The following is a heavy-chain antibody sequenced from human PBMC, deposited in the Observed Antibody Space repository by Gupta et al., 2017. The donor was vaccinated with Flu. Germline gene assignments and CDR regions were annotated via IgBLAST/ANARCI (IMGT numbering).Heavy chain of an antibody. V-gene: IGHV4-39*01. J-gene: IGHJ4*02. CDR3: ATLYSYGSEVDY. D-gene: IGHD5-18*01. CDR2: IYYTGST. Sequence: GWNRQSPGKGLEWIGTIYYTGSTYYNPSLKSRVTISVDTSMNQFSLTVSSVTAADTATYYCATLYSYGSEVDYWGQGTLVTVSS.